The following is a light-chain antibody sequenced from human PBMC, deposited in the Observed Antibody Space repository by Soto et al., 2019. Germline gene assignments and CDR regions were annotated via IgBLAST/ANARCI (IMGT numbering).Light chain of an antibody. CDR1: QSVSSSY. CDR2: GAS. CDR3: QQYGSSRT. J-gene: IGKJ1*01. V-gene: IGKV3-20*01. Sequence: IVLTQSPGTLSLSPGERATLSCRASQSVSSSYLAWYQQKPGQAPRLLIYGASSRATGIPDRFSGSGSGTDFTLTISRLEPEDLAVYYCQQYGSSRTFGQGTKVDIK.